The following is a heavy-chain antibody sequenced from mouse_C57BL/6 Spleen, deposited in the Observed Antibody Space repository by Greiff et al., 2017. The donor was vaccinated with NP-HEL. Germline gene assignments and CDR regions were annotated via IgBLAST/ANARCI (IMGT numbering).Heavy chain of an antibody. CDR2: IDPETGGT. CDR1: GYTFTDYE. J-gene: IGHJ3*01. CDR3: TDYGAWFAY. V-gene: IGHV1-15*01. D-gene: IGHD2-4*01. Sequence: VKLVESGAELVRPGASVTLSCKASGYTFTDYEMHWVKQTPVHGLEWIGAIDPETGGTAYNQKFKGKAILTADKSSSTAYMELRSLTSEDSAVYYCTDYGAWFAYWGQGTLVTVSA.